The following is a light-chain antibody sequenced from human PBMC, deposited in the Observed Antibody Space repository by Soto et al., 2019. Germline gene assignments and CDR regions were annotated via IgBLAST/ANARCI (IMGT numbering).Light chain of an antibody. CDR1: SSDVGGYNY. J-gene: IGLJ2*01. CDR3: SSYTGSSTYVV. V-gene: IGLV2-14*01. Sequence: QSVLTQPASVSGSPGQSITISCTGTSSDVGGYNYVSWYQQHPGKAPKLMIYDVNNRPSGVSNRFSGSKSGNTDSLTISGLQAEDEADYYCSSYTGSSTYVVFGGGTQLTVL. CDR2: DVN.